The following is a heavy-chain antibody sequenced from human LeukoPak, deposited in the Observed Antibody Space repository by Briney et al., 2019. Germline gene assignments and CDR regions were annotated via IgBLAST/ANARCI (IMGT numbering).Heavy chain of an antibody. V-gene: IGHV4-61*08. CDR2: IYYSGST. J-gene: IGHJ5*02. D-gene: IGHD3-10*01. CDR3: ARDHSNYGSGSYWRGWFDP. CDR1: GGSISSGGYS. Sequence: SETLSLTCAVSGGSISSGGYSWSWIRQPPGKGPEWIGYIYYSGSTNYNPSLKSRVTISVDTSKNQFSLKLSSVTAADAAVYYCARDHSNYGSGSYWRGWFDPWGQGTLVTVSS.